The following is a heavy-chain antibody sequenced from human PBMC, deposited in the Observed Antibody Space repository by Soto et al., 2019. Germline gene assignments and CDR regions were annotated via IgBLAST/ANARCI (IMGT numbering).Heavy chain of an antibody. J-gene: IGHJ6*02. CDR2: IIPIFGTA. CDR3: ARSLFGERPAYYYYYGMDV. CDR1: GGTFSSHA. Sequence: GASVKVSCKASGGTFSSHAISWVRQAPGQGLEWMGGIIPIFGTANYAQKFQGRVTITEDESTSTAYMELSSLRSEDTAVYYCARSLFGERPAYYYYYGMDVWGQGTTVTVSS. D-gene: IGHD3-10*02. V-gene: IGHV1-69*13.